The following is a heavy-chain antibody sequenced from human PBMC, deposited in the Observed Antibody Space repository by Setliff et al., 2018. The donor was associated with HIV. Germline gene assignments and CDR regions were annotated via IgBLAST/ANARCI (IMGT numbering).Heavy chain of an antibody. Sequence: PSQTLSLTCAISGDNVSSGTSAWSWIRQSPSRGLEWLGRTYYRSTWRFGYADSVRGRISIAPDTSKNQFSMQLKSVTPEDAAVYFCVRDRGFSSFETWGQGTMVTV. J-gene: IGHJ3*02. CDR3: VRDRGFSSFET. D-gene: IGHD3-10*01. CDR2: TYYRSTWRF. CDR1: GDNVSSGTSA. V-gene: IGHV6-1*01.